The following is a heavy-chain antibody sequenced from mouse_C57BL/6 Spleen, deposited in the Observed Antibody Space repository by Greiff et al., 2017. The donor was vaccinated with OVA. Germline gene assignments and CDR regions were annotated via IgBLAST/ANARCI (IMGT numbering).Heavy chain of an antibody. D-gene: IGHD2-4*01. J-gene: IGHJ4*01. V-gene: IGHV1-22*01. CDR1: GYTFTDYN. Sequence: VQLKESGPELVKPGASVKMSCKASGYTFTDYNMHWVKQSHGKSLEWIGYINPNNGGTSYNQKFKGKATLKVNKSSSTAYMELRSLTSEDSAVYYCAREIGGLRRGDYWGQGTSVTVSS. CDR3: AREIGGLRRGDY. CDR2: INPNNGGT.